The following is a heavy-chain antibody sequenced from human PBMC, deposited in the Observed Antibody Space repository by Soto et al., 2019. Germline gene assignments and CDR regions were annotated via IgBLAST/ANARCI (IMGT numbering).Heavy chain of an antibody. V-gene: IGHV1-18*01. CDR3: ARLWIQLWQRGDAAVIFDI. CDR1: GYTFTSYG. J-gene: IGHJ3*02. Sequence: QVQLVQSGAEVKKPGASVKVSCKASGYTFTSYGISWVRQAPGQGLEWMGWISAYNGNTNYAQKLQGRVTMTTDTSTSTAYMELRSLRSDDTAVYYCARLWIQLWQRGDAAVIFDIWGQGTMVTVSS. CDR2: ISAYNGNT. D-gene: IGHD5-18*01.